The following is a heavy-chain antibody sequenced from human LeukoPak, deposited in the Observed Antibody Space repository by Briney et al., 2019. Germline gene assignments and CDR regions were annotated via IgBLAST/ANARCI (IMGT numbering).Heavy chain of an antibody. D-gene: IGHD3-10*01. V-gene: IGHV4-34*01. CDR2: INHSGST. J-gene: IGHJ4*02. CDR1: GGSFSGYY. Sequence: SETLSLTCAVYGGSFSGYYWSWIRQPPGKGLEWIGEINHSGSTNYNPSLKSRVTISVDTSKNQFPLKLSSVTAADTAVYYCARGPTYYYGSGNYWDYWGQGTLVPVSS. CDR3: ARGPTYYYGSGNYWDY.